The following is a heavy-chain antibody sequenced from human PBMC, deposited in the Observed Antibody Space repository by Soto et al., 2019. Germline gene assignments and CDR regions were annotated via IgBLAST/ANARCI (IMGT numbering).Heavy chain of an antibody. J-gene: IGHJ6*02. CDR1: GFPFDSYS. V-gene: IGHV3-21*01. CDR3: AREANTIYAPHGLDV. Sequence: GGSLRLSCAASGFPFDSYSMSWVRQAPGQGLEWLASLSSGSFYIFHADSIRGRFTISRDDAKNLLFLQMNSLTIEDTATYYCAREANTIYAPHGLDVWGQGTAVTVSS. CDR2: LSSGSFYI. D-gene: IGHD3-3*01.